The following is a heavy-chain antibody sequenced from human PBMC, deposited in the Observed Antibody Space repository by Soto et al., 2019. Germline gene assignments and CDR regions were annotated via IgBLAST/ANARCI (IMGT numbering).Heavy chain of an antibody. J-gene: IGHJ6*02. Sequence: QITLKESGPTLVKPTQTLTLTCSFSGFSLSTSGVGVGWIRQPPGKALEWVALIYWDDDKRYSPSLKSRLTITKGTSKDQVVLIMTNMDPVDTATYYCAHRLLSGSYPPYHYYGMDVWGQGITVTVSS. D-gene: IGHD1-26*01. V-gene: IGHV2-5*02. CDR3: AHRLLSGSYPPYHYYGMDV. CDR2: IYWDDDK. CDR1: GFSLSTSGVG.